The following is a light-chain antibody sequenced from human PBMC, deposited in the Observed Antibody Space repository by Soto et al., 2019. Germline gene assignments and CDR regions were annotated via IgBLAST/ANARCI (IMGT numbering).Light chain of an antibody. J-gene: IGKJ5*01. CDR2: GAS. V-gene: IGKV3-20*01. Sequence: EIVLTQSPGTLSLSPGERATLSCRASQSVSSSYLAWYQQKPGQAPRLLIDGASSRATGVPDRFSGTGSGTDFTLTISRLEPEDFAVFYCQQYGNSPITFGQGTRLEI. CDR3: QQYGNSPIT. CDR1: QSVSSSY.